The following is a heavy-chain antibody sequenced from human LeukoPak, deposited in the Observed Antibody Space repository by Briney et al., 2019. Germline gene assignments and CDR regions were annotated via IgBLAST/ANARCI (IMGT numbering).Heavy chain of an antibody. V-gene: IGHV3-7*01. D-gene: IGHD5-24*01. Sequence: GGSLRLSCAASGFTFSSYWMSWVRKAPGKGLEWVANIKQDGSGKYYVDSVKGRFTISRDNAKNSLYLQMNSLRAEDTAVYYCARATGWLQPEIDYWGQGTLVTVSS. CDR3: ARATGWLQPEIDY. J-gene: IGHJ4*02. CDR1: GFTFSSYW. CDR2: IKQDGSGK.